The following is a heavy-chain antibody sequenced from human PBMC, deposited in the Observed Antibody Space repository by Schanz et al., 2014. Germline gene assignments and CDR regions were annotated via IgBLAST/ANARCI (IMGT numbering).Heavy chain of an antibody. V-gene: IGHV4-31*03. CDR3: ARGHHPHGITVAARGFDP. Sequence: QVQLQESGPGLVKASQTLSLTCSVSGASISSANHYWAWVRQPPGKGLEWIGYIYYSGTTYYNPSLRSRPSISVDTFRNLLSLKVTSMTAADTAVYYCARGHHPHGITVAARGFDPWGQGTLVTVSS. CDR1: GASISSANHY. J-gene: IGHJ5*02. D-gene: IGHD6-19*01. CDR2: IYYSGTT.